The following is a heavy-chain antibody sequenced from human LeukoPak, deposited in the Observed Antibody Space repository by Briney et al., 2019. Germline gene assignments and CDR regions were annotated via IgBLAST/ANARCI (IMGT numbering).Heavy chain of an antibody. D-gene: IGHD6-13*01. J-gene: IGHJ4*02. CDR3: VGRRTSAAGNF. V-gene: IGHV3-11*04. Sequence: GGSLRLSCAASGFTFSDYYMSWIRQAPGKGLECISYISTSDSTIYCADSVKGRFTISRDNAKNSLSLQMSSLRAEDTAVYYCVGRRTSAAGNFWGQGTLVTVSS. CDR2: ISTSDSTI. CDR1: GFTFSDYY.